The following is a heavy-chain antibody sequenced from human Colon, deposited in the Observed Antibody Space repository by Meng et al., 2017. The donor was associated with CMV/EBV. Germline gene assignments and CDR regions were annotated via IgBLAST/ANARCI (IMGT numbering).Heavy chain of an antibody. V-gene: IGHV3-7*01. CDR3: AKGQGIIYD. D-gene: IGHD5/OR15-5a*01. Sequence: GESLKISCEVSGFNFNFYWMSWVRQAPGKGLEWVANINRDGSEKNYVDSVKGRFTVSRDNVKNSLYLQMNSLRVEYMAVYYCAKGQGIIYDWGQGTPVTVSS. J-gene: IGHJ4*02. CDR2: INRDGSEK. CDR1: GFNFNFYW.